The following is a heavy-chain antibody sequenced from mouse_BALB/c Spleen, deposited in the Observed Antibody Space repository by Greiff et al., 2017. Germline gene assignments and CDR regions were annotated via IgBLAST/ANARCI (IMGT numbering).Heavy chain of an antibody. CDR3: ARGTMITKWFAY. CDR1: GYTFTSYW. CDR2: INPSTGYT. V-gene: IGHV1-7*01. D-gene: IGHD2-4*01. Sequence: QVHVKQSGAELAKPGASVKMSCKASGYTFTSYWMHWVKQRPGQGLEWIGYINPSTGYTEYNQKFKDKATLTADKSSSTAYMQLSSLTSEDSAVYYCARGTMITKWFAYWGQGTLVTVSA. J-gene: IGHJ3*01.